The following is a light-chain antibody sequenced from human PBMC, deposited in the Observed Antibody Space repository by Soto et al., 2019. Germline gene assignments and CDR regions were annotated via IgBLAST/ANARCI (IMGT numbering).Light chain of an antibody. V-gene: IGLV1-40*01. CDR1: SSNIGAGYD. CDR2: GNS. J-gene: IGLJ2*01. CDR3: QSYDSSLSSVV. Sequence: QAVVTQPPSVSGAPGQRVTISCTGSSSNIGAGYDVHWYQQLPGTAPKLLIYGNSNRPSGVPDRFSGSKSGTSASLAITGLQAEDGADYYCQSYDSSLSSVVFGGGTKVTVL.